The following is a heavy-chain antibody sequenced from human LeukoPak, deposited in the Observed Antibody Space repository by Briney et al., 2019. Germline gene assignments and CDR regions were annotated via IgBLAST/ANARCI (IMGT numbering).Heavy chain of an antibody. CDR1: RFTFSTYT. Sequence: GGSLRLSCAASRFTFSTYTMNWVRQAPGKGLEWVSSMSSGSRYIYYADSVRGRFTISRDNAKNSLYLLMNSLRAEDTAVYYCARDRPTGASRLFVVQWGQGTLVTVSS. D-gene: IGHD3-3*01. CDR2: MSSGSRYI. V-gene: IGHV3-21*01. J-gene: IGHJ4*02. CDR3: ARDRPTGASRLFVVQ.